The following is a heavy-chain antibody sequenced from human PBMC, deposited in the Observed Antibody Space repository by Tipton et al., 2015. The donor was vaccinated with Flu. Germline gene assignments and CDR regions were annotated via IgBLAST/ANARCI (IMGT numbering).Heavy chain of an antibody. Sequence: LSCTVSGGSISSGGYYWSWVRQHPGKGLEWIGYIYYSGSTYYNPSLKSRVTISVDTSKNQFSLKLSSVTAADTAVYYCARGAYDCWSGYPTHYFDYWGHGTLVTVPS. CDR3: ARGAYDCWSGYPTHYFDY. CDR2: IYYSGST. V-gene: IGHV4-31*02. J-gene: IGHJ4*01. D-gene: IGHD3-3*01. CDR1: GGSISSGGYY.